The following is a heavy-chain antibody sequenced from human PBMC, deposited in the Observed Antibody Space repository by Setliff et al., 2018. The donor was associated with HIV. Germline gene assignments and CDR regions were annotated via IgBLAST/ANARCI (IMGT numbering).Heavy chain of an antibody. CDR1: GFTFTNYV. CDR2: IRRNIDGGTT. V-gene: IGHV3-49*04. J-gene: IGHJ4*02. CDR3: TRCFGSYLPIMDY. Sequence: PGGSLRLSCAASGFTFTNYVMHWVRLAPGKGLEWVSLIRRNIDGGTTEYAASVKGRFTVSRDDSKSIAYLQMNSLKTEDTAMYYCTRCFGSYLPIMDYWGQGTLVTVSS. D-gene: IGHD1-26*01.